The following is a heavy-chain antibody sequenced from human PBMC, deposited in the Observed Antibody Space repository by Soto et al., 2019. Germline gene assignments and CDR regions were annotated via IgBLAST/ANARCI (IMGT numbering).Heavy chain of an antibody. D-gene: IGHD3-10*01. Sequence: EVQLVESGGGLVQPGGSLRLSCTASGFAVRHNYMTWVRQAPGKGLEWVSLIYSGGDTAYADSVKGRFTISRHTSQNTLYLQTNSLRAEDTAVYYWARKTDSIPSGGDVWGKGTAVTVSS. V-gene: IGHV3-53*04. CDR3: ARKTDSIPSGGDV. J-gene: IGHJ6*04. CDR1: GFAVRHNY. CDR2: IYSGGDT.